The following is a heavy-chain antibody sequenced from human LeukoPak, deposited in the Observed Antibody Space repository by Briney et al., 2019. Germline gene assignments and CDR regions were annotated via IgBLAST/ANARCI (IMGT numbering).Heavy chain of an antibody. V-gene: IGHV3-23*01. Sequence: PGGSLRLSCAASGFTFSSYAMNWVRQAPGKGLEWVSVISGSGANTYYTDSVKGRFTISRDNSKNTLYLQMNSLRAEGTAVYYCAKSSAALPYYYYYMDVWGKGTTVTVSS. CDR2: ISGSGANT. CDR1: GFTFSSYA. CDR3: AKSSAALPYYYYYMDV. D-gene: IGHD1-26*01. J-gene: IGHJ6*03.